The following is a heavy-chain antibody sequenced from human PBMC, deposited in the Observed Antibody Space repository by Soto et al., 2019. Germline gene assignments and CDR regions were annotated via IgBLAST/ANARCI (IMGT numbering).Heavy chain of an antibody. J-gene: IGHJ4*02. CDR3: AKGYDILTGYDY. D-gene: IGHD3-9*01. V-gene: IGHV3-23*01. CDR1: GFTFSSYA. CDR2: ISGSGGST. Sequence: GGSLRLSCAASGFTFSSYAMSWVRQAPGKGPEWVSAISGSGGSTYYADSVKGRFTISRDNSKNSLYLQMNSLRAEDTALYYCAKGYDILTGYDYWGQGTLVTVSS.